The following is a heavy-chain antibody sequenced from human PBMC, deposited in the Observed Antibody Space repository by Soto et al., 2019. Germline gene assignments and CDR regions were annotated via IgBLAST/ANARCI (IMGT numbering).Heavy chain of an antibody. CDR1: GFTFSDYA. V-gene: IGHV3-23*01. CDR2: ISGSGDRT. J-gene: IGHJ4*02. D-gene: IGHD3-10*01. CDR3: AKDQIFQGLVWLGELVFDF. Sequence: EVQLLESGAGLVQPGGSLRLSCAASGFTFSDYAMSWVRQAPGKGLEWVSVISGSGDRTYYADSVKGRFTISRDNSKNTLFLEMNHLRTEDTAVYYCAKDQIFQGLVWLGELVFDFWGQGSLVTVST.